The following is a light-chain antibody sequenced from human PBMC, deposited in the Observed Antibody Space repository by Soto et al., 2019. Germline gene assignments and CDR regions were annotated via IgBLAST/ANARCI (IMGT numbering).Light chain of an antibody. CDR1: SSDVGGYNY. J-gene: IGLJ3*02. V-gene: IGLV2-14*01. CDR3: SSYTSSSTWV. Sequence: QSVLTQPASVSGSPGQSITISCTGTSSDVGGYNYVSWYQQSPGEAPILIIFEVSRRPSGVSSRFSGSKSGNTASLIISGLQAEDEADYYCSSYTSSSTWVFGGGTKVTVL. CDR2: EVS.